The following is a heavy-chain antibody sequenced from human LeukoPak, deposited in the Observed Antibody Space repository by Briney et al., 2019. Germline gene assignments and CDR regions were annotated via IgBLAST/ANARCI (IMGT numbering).Heavy chain of an antibody. CDR1: GFTFSSYA. Sequence: PSGGSLRLSCAASGFTFSSYAMHWVRQAPGKGLEWVAVISYDGSNKYYADSVKGRFTISRDNSKNTLYLQMNSLRAEDTAVYYCARNAYDSSGYSPDAFDIWGQGTMVTVSS. D-gene: IGHD3-22*01. CDR3: ARNAYDSSGYSPDAFDI. V-gene: IGHV3-30-3*01. J-gene: IGHJ3*02. CDR2: ISYDGSNK.